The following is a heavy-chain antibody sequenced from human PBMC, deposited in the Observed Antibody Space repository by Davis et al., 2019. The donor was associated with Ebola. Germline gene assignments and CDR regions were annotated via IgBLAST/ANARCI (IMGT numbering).Heavy chain of an antibody. CDR3: ARVTAAAGTPPDY. V-gene: IGHV4-30-4*01. D-gene: IGHD6-13*01. J-gene: IGHJ4*02. CDR2: IYYSGST. CDR1: GGSFSDYY. Sequence: MPSETLSLTCAVYGGSFSDYYWSWIRQPPGKGLEWIGYIYYSGSTYYNPSLKSRVTISVDTSKNQFSLKLSSVTAADTAVYYCARVTAAAGTPPDYWGQGTLVTVSS.